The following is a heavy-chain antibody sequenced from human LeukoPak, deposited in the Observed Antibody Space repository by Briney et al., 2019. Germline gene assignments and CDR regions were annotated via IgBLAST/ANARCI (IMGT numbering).Heavy chain of an antibody. CDR1: GYTFTSYD. CDR3: ARGLAATDDYGDYVYYFDY. V-gene: IGHV1-8*01. D-gene: IGHD4-17*01. CDR2: MNPNSGNT. Sequence: GASVQVSCKASGYTFTSYDINWVRQATGQGLEWMGWMNPNSGNTGYAQKFQGRVTMTRNTSISTAYMELSSLRSEDTAVYYCARGLAATDDYGDYVYYFDYWGQGTLVTVSS. J-gene: IGHJ4*02.